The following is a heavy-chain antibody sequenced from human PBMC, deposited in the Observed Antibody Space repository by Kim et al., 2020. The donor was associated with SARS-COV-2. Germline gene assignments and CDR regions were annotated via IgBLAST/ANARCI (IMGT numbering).Heavy chain of an antibody. CDR2: ISPDDSDT. Sequence: MSGRCSGYPFSKYGIAWVRQTPDKDLEWVGIISPDDSDTKYSPSFQGRVIISADTSSSTAFLQWRSLQASDTAMYYCAKTSRTGLATGY. V-gene: IGHV5-51*01. CDR3: AKTSRTGLATGY. CDR1: GYPFSKYG. J-gene: IGHJ4*03. D-gene: IGHD1-1*01.